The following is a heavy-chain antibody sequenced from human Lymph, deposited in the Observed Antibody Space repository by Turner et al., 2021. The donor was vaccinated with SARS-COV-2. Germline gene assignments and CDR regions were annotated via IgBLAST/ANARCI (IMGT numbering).Heavy chain of an antibody. D-gene: IGHD3-3*01. V-gene: IGHV1-24*01. CDR1: AYPLTAVS. CDR2: VVHEDGET. Sequence: QSQMVQSGAEVRKRGAPVKVSCKVSAYPLTAVSMHWVRQAPGKGLEWMGGVVHEDGETISAQKFQGRITMTEDTSTDTAYMELSSLRSEDTAVYYCAKGPYDFWSGPSPGYYGMDVWGQGTTVTVSS. CDR3: AKGPYDFWSGPSPGYYGMDV. J-gene: IGHJ6*02.